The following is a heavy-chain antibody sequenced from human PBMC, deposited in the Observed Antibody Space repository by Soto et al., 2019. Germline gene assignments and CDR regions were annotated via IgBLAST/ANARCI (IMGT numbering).Heavy chain of an antibody. CDR2: INTGNGNT. J-gene: IGHJ4*02. Sequence: QVQLVQSGAEVKKPGASVKASCKASGYTFTTYAIHWVRQAPGQRLEWMGWINTGNGNTKYSQKFQGRLTITRDTSATTAYMELSSLRSEDTAVYYCARDLTTVTHQFDYWGQGTLVTVSS. CDR1: GYTFTTYA. D-gene: IGHD4-17*01. CDR3: ARDLTTVTHQFDY. V-gene: IGHV1-3*04.